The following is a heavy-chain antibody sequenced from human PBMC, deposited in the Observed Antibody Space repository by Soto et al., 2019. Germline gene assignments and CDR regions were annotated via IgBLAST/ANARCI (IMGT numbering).Heavy chain of an antibody. D-gene: IGHD5-18*01. J-gene: IGHJ6*02. CDR3: ARSLVDTAMSGMDV. V-gene: IGHV3-48*03. Sequence: GGSLRLSCAASGFTFSSYEMNWVRQAPGRGLEWVSYISSSGSTIYYADSVKGRFTISRDNAKNSLYLQMNSLRAEDTAVYYCARSLVDTAMSGMDVWGQGTTVTVSS. CDR1: GFTFSSYE. CDR2: ISSSGSTI.